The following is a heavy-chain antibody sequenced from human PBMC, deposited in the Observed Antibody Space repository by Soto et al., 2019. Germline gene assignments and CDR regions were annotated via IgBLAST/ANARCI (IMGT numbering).Heavy chain of an antibody. Sequence: SETLSLTCTVSGGSISSSSYYWGWIRQPPGKGLEWIGSIYYSGSTYYNPSLKSRVPITVGTSKNQFSLKLSSVTAADTAVYYCARHGYSSSHPLFHPWGQGTLVTVSS. CDR1: GGSISSSSYY. CDR3: ARHGYSSSHPLFHP. V-gene: IGHV4-39*01. D-gene: IGHD6-6*01. CDR2: IYYSGST. J-gene: IGHJ5*02.